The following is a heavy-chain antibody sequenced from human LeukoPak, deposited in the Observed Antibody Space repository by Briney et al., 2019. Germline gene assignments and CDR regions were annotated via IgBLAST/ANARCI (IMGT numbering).Heavy chain of an antibody. CDR3: ARELEVDPSGPQYYFDY. Sequence: SETLSLTCTVSGGSISSGDYYWSWIRQPPGKGLEWIGYIYYSGSTYYNPSLKSRVTISVDTSKNQFSLKLSSVTAADTAVYYCARELEVDPSGPQYYFDYWGQGTLVTVSS. CDR1: GGSISSGDYY. V-gene: IGHV4-30-4*01. J-gene: IGHJ4*02. CDR2: IYYSGST. D-gene: IGHD1-26*01.